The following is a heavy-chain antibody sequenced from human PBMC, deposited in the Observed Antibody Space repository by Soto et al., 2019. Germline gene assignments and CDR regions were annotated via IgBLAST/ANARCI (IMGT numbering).Heavy chain of an antibody. J-gene: IGHJ3*02. Sequence: QVQLVPSGAAVKKPGASVKVSCQASGYTFTSYGISWVRQAPGQGLEWMGWISPHNDRTKYARRFQDRVTMTTETPTSTVYMELGSLRSDDTAVYYCARDLYYSSGRYFDHDAFDIWGQGTVVTVSS. V-gene: IGHV1-18*01. CDR2: ISPHNDRT. CDR3: ARDLYYSSGRYFDHDAFDI. D-gene: IGHD6-19*01. CDR1: GYTFTSYG.